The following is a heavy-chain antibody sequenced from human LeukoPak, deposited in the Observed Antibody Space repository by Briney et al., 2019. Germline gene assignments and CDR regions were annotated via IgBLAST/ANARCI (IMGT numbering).Heavy chain of an antibody. J-gene: IGHJ2*01. D-gene: IGHD6-13*01. CDR3: ARVSSSWYQDWYFDL. CDR1: GGSISSYY. Sequence: PSETLSLTCTVSGGSISSYYWSWIRQPAGKGLEWIGRIYISGSGSTNYNPSLKSRVTMSVDTSKNQFSLKLSSVTAADTAVYYCARVSSSWYQDWYFDLWGRGTLVTVSS. CDR2: IYISGSGST. V-gene: IGHV4-4*07.